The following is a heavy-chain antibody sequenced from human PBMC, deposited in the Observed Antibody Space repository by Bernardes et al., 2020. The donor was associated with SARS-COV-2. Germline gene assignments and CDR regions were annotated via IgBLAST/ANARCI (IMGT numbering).Heavy chain of an antibody. CDR2: IYPGDSDT. V-gene: IGHV5-51*01. D-gene: IGHD1-26*01. Sequence: GESLKISCKGSGYSFTSYWIGWVRQMPGKGLEWMGIIYPGDSDTTYSPSFQGQVTISADKSISTAYLQWSSLKASDTAMYYCARHDNVALLNGRYYWYGLDVWGQGTTVTVSS. J-gene: IGHJ6*02. CDR3: ARHDNVALLNGRYYWYGLDV. CDR1: GYSFTSYW.